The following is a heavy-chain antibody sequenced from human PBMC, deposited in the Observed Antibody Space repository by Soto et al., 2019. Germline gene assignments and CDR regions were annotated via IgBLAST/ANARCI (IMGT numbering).Heavy chain of an antibody. D-gene: IGHD4-17*01. CDR1: GGSISSYY. V-gene: IGHV4-59*01. Sequence: QVQLQESGPGLVKPSETLSLTCTVSGGSISSYYWSWIRQPPGKGLEWIGYIYYSGSTNYNPSLKSRVTISVDTSKNQFSLKLSSVTAADTAVYYCARDFRNKDYGDYVGGYFDSWGQGTLVTVSS. CDR2: IYYSGST. CDR3: ARDFRNKDYGDYVGGYFDS. J-gene: IGHJ4*02.